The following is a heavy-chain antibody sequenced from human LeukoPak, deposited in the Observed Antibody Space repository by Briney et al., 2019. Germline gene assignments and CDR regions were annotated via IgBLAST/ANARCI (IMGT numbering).Heavy chain of an antibody. CDR1: GFTFSSYS. CDR2: ISNSSSTI. J-gene: IGHJ4*02. CDR3: AKVGIAVAGHFDY. Sequence: GGSLRLSCAASGFTFSSYSMNWVRQAPGKGLEWVSYISNSSSTIYYADSVKGRFTISRDNAKNSLYLQMNSLRAEDTAVYYCAKVGIAVAGHFDYWGQGTLVTVSS. V-gene: IGHV3-48*01. D-gene: IGHD6-19*01.